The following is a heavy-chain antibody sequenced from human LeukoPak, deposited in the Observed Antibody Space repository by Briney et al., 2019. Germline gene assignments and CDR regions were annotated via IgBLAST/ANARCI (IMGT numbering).Heavy chain of an antibody. V-gene: IGHV4-61*01. Sequence: SETLSHTCSVSGASVISGPHYWSWIRQPPGKGLDWIGYGVYPESTNYNPSLKSRVTISVDTSKRQFSLQLRSVTAADTAIYYCARDNWGSLDYWGQGILVTVSS. J-gene: IGHJ4*02. CDR2: GVYPEST. CDR1: GASVISGPHY. D-gene: IGHD7-27*01. CDR3: ARDNWGSLDY.